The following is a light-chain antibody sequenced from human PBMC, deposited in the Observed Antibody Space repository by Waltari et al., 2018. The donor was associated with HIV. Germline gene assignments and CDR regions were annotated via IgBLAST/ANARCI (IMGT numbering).Light chain of an antibody. V-gene: IGLV2-14*01. CDR1: SSDVGGYNY. J-gene: IGLJ2*01. Sequence: QSALTQPASVSGSPGQSITLSCTGTSSDVGGYNYVSWYQQHPGKAPKLMIYEVINRPSGVSNRFAGSKSGNTASLTISGLQAEDEADYYCSSYTSSSPVVFGGGTKLTVL. CDR3: SSYTSSSPVV. CDR2: EVI.